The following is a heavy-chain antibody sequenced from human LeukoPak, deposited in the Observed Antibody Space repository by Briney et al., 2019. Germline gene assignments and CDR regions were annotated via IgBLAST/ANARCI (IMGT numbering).Heavy chain of an antibody. Sequence: SETLSLTCTVSGGSISSYYWSWIRQPPGKGLEWIGYIYSSGSSNYNPSLKSRVTISIDTSKNQFSLRLSSVTAADTAVYYCAREPQWYYGMDVWGQGTTVTVSS. CDR3: AREPQWYYGMDV. CDR1: GGSISSYY. V-gene: IGHV4-59*01. J-gene: IGHJ6*02. D-gene: IGHD6-19*01. CDR2: IYSSGSS.